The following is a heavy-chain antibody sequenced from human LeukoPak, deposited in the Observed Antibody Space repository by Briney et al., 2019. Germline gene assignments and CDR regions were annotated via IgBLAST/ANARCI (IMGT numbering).Heavy chain of an antibody. V-gene: IGHV1-2*02. CDR3: ARGRYCSSTSCYRGYYYYGMDV. CDR2: INPNSGGT. D-gene: IGHD2-2*02. CDR1: GYTFTGYY. Sequence: ASVKVSCKASGYTFTGYYMHWVRQAPGQGLEWMGWINPNSGGTNYAQKFQGRVTMTRDTSISTAYMELSRLRSDDTAVYYCARGRYCSSTSCYRGYYYYGMDVWGQGTTVTVSS. J-gene: IGHJ6*02.